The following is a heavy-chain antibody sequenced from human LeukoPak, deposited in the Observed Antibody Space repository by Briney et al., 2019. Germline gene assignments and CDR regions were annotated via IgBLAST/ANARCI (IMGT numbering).Heavy chain of an antibody. V-gene: IGHV3-53*01. J-gene: IGHJ5*02. CDR3: ARHDWFDP. CDR2: IYSGGST. D-gene: IGHD3-3*01. CDR1: GFTFSVDY. Sequence: PGGSLRLSCASSGFTFSVDYMSWVRQAPGKGREWGSVIYSGGSTYYADSVKGRFTISRDNSKNTLYLQMNSLRGEDTAVYYCARHDWFDPWGQGTLVTVYS.